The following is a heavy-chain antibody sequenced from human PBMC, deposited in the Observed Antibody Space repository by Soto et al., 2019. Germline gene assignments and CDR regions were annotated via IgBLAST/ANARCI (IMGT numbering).Heavy chain of an antibody. V-gene: IGHV3-30*18. J-gene: IGHJ4*02. CDR1: GFTFSDYA. CDR3: AKGGGQLLVPSGFKY. Sequence: VQLVESGGGVVQPGRSLRLSCAASGFTFSDYAMHWVRQAPGKGLEWVAVVSHDGRNTHYADPVKGRFNISRVSSKNTVSLEMTNLRAEDTAVYFWAKGGGQLLVPSGFKYWGQGALVTVSS. D-gene: IGHD6-19*01. CDR2: VSHDGRNT.